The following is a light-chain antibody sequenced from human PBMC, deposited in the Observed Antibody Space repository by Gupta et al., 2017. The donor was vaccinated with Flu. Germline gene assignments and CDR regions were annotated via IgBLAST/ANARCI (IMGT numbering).Light chain of an antibody. CDR1: ALPKQY. Sequence: SYELTQPPSVSVSPGQTARINCSGDALPKQYAYWYQQKPGQAPVLVIYKDSERPSGIPERFSGSSSGTTVTLTICGVQAEDEADYYCQSADSSGIVVFGGGTKLTVL. J-gene: IGLJ2*01. CDR3: QSADSSGIVV. V-gene: IGLV3-25*02. CDR2: KDS.